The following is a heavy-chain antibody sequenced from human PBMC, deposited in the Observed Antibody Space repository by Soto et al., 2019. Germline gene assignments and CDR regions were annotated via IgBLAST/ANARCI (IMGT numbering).Heavy chain of an antibody. CDR2: VHDSWGS. J-gene: IGHJ6*02. CDR1: GGSISNYY. V-gene: IGHV4-59*08. CDR3: ARHHGLWFGEFESGMDV. D-gene: IGHD3-10*01. Sequence: PSGTLSLTCTVSGGSISNYYWSWFRQTPGKGLEWIGYVHDSWGSNYNPSLKSRVAISLDTSKSQFSLKLTSVTATDTAVYYCARHHGLWFGEFESGMDVWAQGTTVTVSS.